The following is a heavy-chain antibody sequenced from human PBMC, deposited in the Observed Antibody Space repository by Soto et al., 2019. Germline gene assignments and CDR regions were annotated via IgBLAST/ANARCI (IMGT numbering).Heavy chain of an antibody. V-gene: IGHV1-2*04. J-gene: IGHJ4*02. CDR2: INPNSGGT. D-gene: IGHD1-26*01. CDR1: GYTFTGYY. Sequence: GESLKISCKASGYTFTGYYMHWVRQAPGQGLEWMGWINPNSGGTNYAQKFQGWVTMTRDTSISTAYMELSRLRSDDTAVYYCARDLSGEGYWGQGTLVTVSS. CDR3: ARDLSGEGY.